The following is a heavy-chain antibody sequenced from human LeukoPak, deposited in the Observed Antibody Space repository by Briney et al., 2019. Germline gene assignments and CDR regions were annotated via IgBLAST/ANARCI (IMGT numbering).Heavy chain of an antibody. CDR3: VELDYARLPDV. J-gene: IGHJ4*02. D-gene: IGHD1-7*01. CDR1: GKNFDTLA. V-gene: IGHV1-69*04. Sequence: SVKVSCKASGKNFDTLAFSWVRQAPGQGLEWLARIIPIRDMPDDAREFQGRVTSTADKTTNTVYIELNTHRSDDTAVYYCVELDYARLPDVWGQGTLVIVSA. CDR2: IIPIRDMP.